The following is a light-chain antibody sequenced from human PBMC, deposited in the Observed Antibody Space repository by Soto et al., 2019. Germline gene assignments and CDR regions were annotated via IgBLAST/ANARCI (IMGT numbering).Light chain of an antibody. CDR3: QTWGTGPWV. Sequence: QPVLTQSPSASASLGASVKLTCTLSSGHSSYAIAWHQQQPEKGPRYLMKLNSDGSHSKGDAIPDRFSGSSSGAERYLTISSLQSEDEADYYCQTWGTGPWVFGGGTKVTVL. CDR2: LNSDGSH. V-gene: IGLV4-69*01. J-gene: IGLJ3*02. CDR1: SGHSSYA.